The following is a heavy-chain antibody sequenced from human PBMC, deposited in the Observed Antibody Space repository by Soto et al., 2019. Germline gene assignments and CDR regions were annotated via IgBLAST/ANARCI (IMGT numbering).Heavy chain of an antibody. CDR3: AKGRLVRGAPIPFDY. D-gene: IGHD3-10*01. CDR1: GFTFSSYA. CDR2: ISGSGGST. J-gene: IGHJ4*02. Sequence: LRLSCAASGFTFSSYAMSWVRQAPGKGLEWVSAISGSGGSTYYADSVKGRFTISRDNSKNTLYLQMNSLRAEDTAVYYCAKGRLVRGAPIPFDYWGQGTLVTVSS. V-gene: IGHV3-23*01.